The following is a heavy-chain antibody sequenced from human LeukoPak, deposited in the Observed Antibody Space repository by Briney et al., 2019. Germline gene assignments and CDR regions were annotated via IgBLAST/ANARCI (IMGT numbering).Heavy chain of an antibody. CDR2: ITDDGYNT. CDR1: GFTFSAFA. Sequence: GGSLRLSCAASGFTFSAFAMTWVRQAPGKGLEWVSTITDDGYNTYSADSVKGRFTISRDNSKNTLYLQMNSLRAEDTAVYYCAKSPHDFWSGYWPTRFDPWGQGTLVTVSS. V-gene: IGHV3-23*01. J-gene: IGHJ5*02. D-gene: IGHD3-3*01. CDR3: AKSPHDFWSGYWPTRFDP.